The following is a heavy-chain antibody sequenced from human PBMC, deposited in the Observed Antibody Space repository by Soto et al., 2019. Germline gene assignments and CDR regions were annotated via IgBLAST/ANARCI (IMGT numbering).Heavy chain of an antibody. CDR1: GFTFSSYT. J-gene: IGHJ4*02. V-gene: IGHV3-30*09. Sequence: GGSLRLSCAASGFTFSSYTMHWVRQAPGKGLEWVAVISYDGSNKYYADSVKGRFAISRDNSKNTLYLQMNSLRAEDTAVYYCARDPTYSYSSTYFHFWGQGTLVTVSS. CDR3: ARDPTYSYSSTYFHF. D-gene: IGHD5-18*01. CDR2: ISYDGSNK.